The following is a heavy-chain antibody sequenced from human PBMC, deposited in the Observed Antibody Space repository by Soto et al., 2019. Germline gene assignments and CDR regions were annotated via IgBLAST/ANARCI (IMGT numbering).Heavy chain of an antibody. Sequence: QITLNESGPPLVKPTQTLTLTCTFSGFSLGTHGVGVGWIRQPPGKALEWLALIYWDDDKRYSPSLKSRLTITKDTSKRQVFLTLTNMDPVDTATYYCAHRGGGIVDWYFDLWGRGTPVIVSS. CDR2: IYWDDDK. CDR3: AHRGGGIVDWYFDL. V-gene: IGHV2-5*02. J-gene: IGHJ2*01. CDR1: GFSLGTHGVG. D-gene: IGHD1-26*01.